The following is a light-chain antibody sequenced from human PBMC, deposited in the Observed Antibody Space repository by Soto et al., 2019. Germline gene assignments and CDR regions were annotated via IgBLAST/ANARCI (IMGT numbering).Light chain of an antibody. CDR2: EVT. V-gene: IGLV2-8*01. Sequence: QSALTQPPSASGSPGQSVTISCSGTSSDIGAYNYVSWYQQHPGKAPKLLISEVTKRPSGVPDRFSGSKSGNTASLTVPGLQGDDEADYYCSSYGGNNNYVIFGGGTKVTVL. CDR3: SSYGGNNNYVI. CDR1: SSDIGAYNY. J-gene: IGLJ2*01.